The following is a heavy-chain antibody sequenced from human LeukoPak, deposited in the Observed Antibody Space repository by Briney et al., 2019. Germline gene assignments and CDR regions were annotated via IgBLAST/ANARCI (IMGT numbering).Heavy chain of an antibody. J-gene: IGHJ4*02. V-gene: IGHV3-43*01. CDR2: ISWDDGST. CDR1: GFTFDDYS. CDR3: AKAIVVVTARMSGFDY. D-gene: IGHD2-21*02. Sequence: GGSLRLSCAASGFTFDDYSMHWVRHAPGKGLEWVSLISWDDGSTYYADSVKGRFTISRDNSRNSLYLQMNSLRTEDTALYYCAKAIVVVTARMSGFDYWGRGTLVTVSS.